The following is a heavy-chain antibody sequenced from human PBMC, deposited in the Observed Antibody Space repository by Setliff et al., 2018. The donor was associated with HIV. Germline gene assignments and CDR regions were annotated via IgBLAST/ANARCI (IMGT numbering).Heavy chain of an antibody. D-gene: IGHD3-16*01. J-gene: IGHJ4*02. Sequence: ASVKVSCKASGYTFTSYYMHWVRQAPGKGLEWVAYISSSSRTIYYADSVKGRFTISRDNAKNSVYLQMHSLRVEDTAVYYCAAVPWGHSSLIIDHWGQGTPVTVSS. CDR2: ISSSSRTI. CDR3: AAVPWGHSSLIIDH. CDR1: GYTFTSYY. V-gene: IGHV3-48*04.